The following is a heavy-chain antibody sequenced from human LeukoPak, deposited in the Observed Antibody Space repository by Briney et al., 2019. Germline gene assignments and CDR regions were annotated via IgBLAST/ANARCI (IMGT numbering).Heavy chain of an antibody. CDR1: GFTFSSYS. D-gene: IGHD2-2*01. J-gene: IGHJ6*02. CDR3: ARDQLIVVVPAAMSYYGMDV. V-gene: IGHV3-21*01. Sequence: GGSLRLSCAASGFTFSSYSMNWVRQAPGKGLEWVSSISSSRSYIYYADSVKGRFTISRDNAKNSLYLQMNSLRAEDTAVYYCARDQLIVVVPAAMSYYGMDVWGQGTTVTVSS. CDR2: ISSSRSYI.